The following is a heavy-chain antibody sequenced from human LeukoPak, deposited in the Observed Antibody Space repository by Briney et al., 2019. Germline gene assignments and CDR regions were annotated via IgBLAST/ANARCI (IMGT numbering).Heavy chain of an antibody. CDR1: GGSISSYY. CDR3: ARGWYYDFWSGYFYYYYYYMDV. D-gene: IGHD3-3*01. Sequence: SETLTLTCTASGGSISSYYWSWIRQPPGKGLEWIGYIYYSGSTNYNPSLKSRVTISVDTSKNQFSLKLSSVTAADTAVYYCARGWYYDFWSGYFYYYYYYMDVWGKGTTVTVSS. V-gene: IGHV4-59*12. CDR2: IYYSGST. J-gene: IGHJ6*03.